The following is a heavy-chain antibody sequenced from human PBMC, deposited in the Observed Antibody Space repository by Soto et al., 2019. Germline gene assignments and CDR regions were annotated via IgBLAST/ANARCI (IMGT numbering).Heavy chain of an antibody. Sequence: XESLRLSCAVSGFTFSPYSMNWVRQAPGKGLEWISYISSGGDTIYYADSVRGRFTVSRDNTKNSLYLQMESLRDEDTAVYYCARDRSTIYGVVTPIDYWGQGTLVTVSS. CDR2: ISSGGDTI. CDR1: GFTFSPYS. D-gene: IGHD3-3*01. CDR3: ARDRSTIYGVVTPIDY. V-gene: IGHV3-48*02. J-gene: IGHJ4*02.